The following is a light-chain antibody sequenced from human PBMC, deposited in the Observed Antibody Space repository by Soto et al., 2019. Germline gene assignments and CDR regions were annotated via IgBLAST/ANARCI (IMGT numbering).Light chain of an antibody. J-gene: IGKJ5*01. CDR1: QSLLQSNGKNY. CDR3: LQALQAPLT. Sequence: DIVMTQSPPSLPVTPGEPASISCRSSQSLLQSNGKNYLDWYLQKPGQSPQLLIYLGSNRASGVPARFSGSGSGTDFTLKISTMEAEDVGVYYCLQALQAPLTFGQGTRLEVK. CDR2: LGS. V-gene: IGKV2-28*01.